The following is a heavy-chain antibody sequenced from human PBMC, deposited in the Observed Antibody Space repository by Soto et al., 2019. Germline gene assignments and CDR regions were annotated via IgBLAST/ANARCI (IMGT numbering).Heavy chain of an antibody. CDR2: ISSSSNTI. CDR1: GFTFSSYS. Sequence: EVQLVESGGGLVQPGGSLRLSCAASGFTFSSYSMNWVRQAPGKGLEWVSYISSSSNTIYYADSVKGRFTISRDNAKNSLYLQMNSLRDEDTAVYYCAREGSGSYYRYYGMDVWGQGTTVTVSS. V-gene: IGHV3-48*02. D-gene: IGHD3-10*01. J-gene: IGHJ6*02. CDR3: AREGSGSYYRYYGMDV.